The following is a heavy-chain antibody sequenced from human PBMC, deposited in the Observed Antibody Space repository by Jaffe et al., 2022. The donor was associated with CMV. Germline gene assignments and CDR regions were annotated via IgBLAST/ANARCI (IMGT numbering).Heavy chain of an antibody. CDR1: GFSVSSIY. V-gene: IGHV3-53*01. D-gene: IGHD3-3*02. CDR2: IYSGGTT. J-gene: IGHJ6*02. Sequence: EVQLEESGGGLIQPGGSLRLSCAASGFSVSSIYINWVRQAPGKGLEWVSVIYSGGTTYYADSVKGRFSISRDNSKNTLYLQMNSLRAEDTAVYYCARGQGAWFPFYYHYGLDVWGQGTTVTVSS. CDR3: ARGQGAWFPFYYHYGLDV.